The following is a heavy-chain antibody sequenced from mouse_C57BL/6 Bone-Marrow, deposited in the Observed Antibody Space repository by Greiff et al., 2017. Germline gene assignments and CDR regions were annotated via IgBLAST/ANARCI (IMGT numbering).Heavy chain of an antibody. V-gene: IGHV1-69*01. D-gene: IGHD2-3*01. J-gene: IGHJ2*01. CDR1: GYTFTSYW. CDR2: IDPSDSYT. CDR3: ARGRWLLPYFDY. Sequence: VQLQQPGAELVMPGASVKLSCKASGYTFTSYWMPWVQQRPGQGLEWIGEIDPSDSYTNYNQKFKGKFTLTVDKSSSTAYMQHSNLTSEDSAVYYSARGRWLLPYFDYWGQGTTLTVAS.